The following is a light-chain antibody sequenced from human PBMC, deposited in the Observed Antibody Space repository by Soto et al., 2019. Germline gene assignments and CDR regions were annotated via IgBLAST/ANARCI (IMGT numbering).Light chain of an antibody. J-gene: IGKJ1*01. V-gene: IGKV3-20*01. CDR3: QQYGSSPRT. CDR1: QSVSNNY. CDR2: GAS. Sequence: EIVLTQSPGTLSLSPGERATLSCRASQSVSNNYLAWYQQKSGQAPRLLIYGASNRVTGIPDRFSGSGSGTDFTLTISRLEPEDFAVYYCQQYGSSPRTFDQGTKVEIK.